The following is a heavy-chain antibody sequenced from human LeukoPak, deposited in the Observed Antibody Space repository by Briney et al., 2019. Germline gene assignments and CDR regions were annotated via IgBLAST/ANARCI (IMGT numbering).Heavy chain of an antibody. V-gene: IGHV4-4*02. CDR3: ARPRAQWLRSGFDI. CDR1: GGSISSSNW. J-gene: IGHJ3*02. CDR2: IYHSGST. D-gene: IGHD6-19*01. Sequence: SETLSLTCAVSGGSISSSNWWSWVRQPPGKGLEWIGEIYHSGSTNYNPSLKSRVTISVDTSKNQFSLKLSSVAAADTAVYYCARPRAQWLRSGFDIWGQGTMVSVSS.